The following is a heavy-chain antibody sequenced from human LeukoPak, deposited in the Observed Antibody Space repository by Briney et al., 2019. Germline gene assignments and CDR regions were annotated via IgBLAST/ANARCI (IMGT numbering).Heavy chain of an antibody. J-gene: IGHJ3*02. CDR3: ASLIGGGYDEDAFDI. CDR2: MNPNSGNT. Sequence: ASVKVSCKASGYTFTSYDINWVRQATGQGLEWMGWMNPNSGNTGYAQKFQGRVTITRNTYISTAYMELSSLRSEDTAVYYCASLIGGGYDEDAFDIWGQGTMVTVSS. V-gene: IGHV1-8*03. D-gene: IGHD5-12*01. CDR1: GYTFTSYD.